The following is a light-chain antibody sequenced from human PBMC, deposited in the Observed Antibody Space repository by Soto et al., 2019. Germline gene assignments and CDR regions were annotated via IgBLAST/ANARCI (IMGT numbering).Light chain of an antibody. CDR3: QAWDSSSALYV. Sequence: SFELTQPPSVSVAPGQTASITCSGDKLGDKFACWYQQKTRQSPVLVIYQDTKRPSGIPERFSGSNSGNTATLTISGTQAMDEADYYCQAWDSSSALYVFGTGTKLTVL. J-gene: IGLJ1*01. CDR2: QDT. CDR1: KLGDKF. V-gene: IGLV3-1*01.